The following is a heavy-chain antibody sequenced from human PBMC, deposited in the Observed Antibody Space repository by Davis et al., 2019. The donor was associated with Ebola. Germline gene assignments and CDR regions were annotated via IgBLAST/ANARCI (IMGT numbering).Heavy chain of an antibody. CDR2: IYYSGDT. D-gene: IGHD3-9*01. Sequence: MPSETLSLTCAVFGGSISNGGYYWSWIRQHPGKGLECIGYIYYSGDTYYNPSLKSRVTMSVDTSKNQFSLRLSSVTAADTAVYYCARSHSDWLLPFDYWGQGTLATVSS. CDR1: GGSISNGGYY. CDR3: ARSHSDWLLPFDY. J-gene: IGHJ4*02. V-gene: IGHV4-31*11.